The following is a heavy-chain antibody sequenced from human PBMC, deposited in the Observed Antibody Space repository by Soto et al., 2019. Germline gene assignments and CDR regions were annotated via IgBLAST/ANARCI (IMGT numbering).Heavy chain of an antibody. V-gene: IGHV4-31*03. J-gene: IGHJ6*02. D-gene: IGHD1-26*01. Sequence: KQSQTLSLTCTVSGGSISSGGYYWSWIRQHPGKGLEWIGYIYYSGSTYYNPSLKSRVTISVDTSKNQFSLKLSSVTAADTAVYYCARDRRIISGSYYYYYGMDVWGQGTTVTVSS. CDR1: GGSISSGGYY. CDR3: ARDRRIISGSYYYYYGMDV. CDR2: IYYSGST.